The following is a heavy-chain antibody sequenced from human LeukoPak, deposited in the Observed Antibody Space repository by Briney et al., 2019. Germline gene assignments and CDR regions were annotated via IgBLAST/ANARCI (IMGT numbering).Heavy chain of an antibody. Sequence: GRSLRLSCAASGFTFKSYALHWVRQAPGKGLEWVAVISFDGITKYYADSVKGRFTISRDNSKNTLYLQMNSLRAEDTAVYYCAVSYGDYVGDAFDFWGQGTMVTVSS. CDR3: AVSYGDYVGDAFDF. V-gene: IGHV3-30-3*01. CDR2: ISFDGITK. CDR1: GFTFKSYA. J-gene: IGHJ3*01. D-gene: IGHD4-17*01.